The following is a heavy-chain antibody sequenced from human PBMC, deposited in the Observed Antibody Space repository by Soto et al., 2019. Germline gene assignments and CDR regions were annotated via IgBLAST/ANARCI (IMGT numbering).Heavy chain of an antibody. CDR3: ARGDTAMVKYDY. D-gene: IGHD5-18*01. Sequence: GASVKVSCKASGYTFTSYAMHWVRQAPGQRLEWMGWINAGNGNTKYSQKFQGRVTITRDTSASTAYMELSSLRSEDTAVYYCARGDTAMVKYDYWGQGTLVTVSS. J-gene: IGHJ4*02. V-gene: IGHV1-3*01. CDR1: GYTFTSYA. CDR2: INAGNGNT.